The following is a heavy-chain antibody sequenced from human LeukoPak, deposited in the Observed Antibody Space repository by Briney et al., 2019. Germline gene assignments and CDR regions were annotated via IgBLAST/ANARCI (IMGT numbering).Heavy chain of an antibody. CDR3: ARGELNYYDSSGYSLDY. CDR2: INPNSGGT. CDR1: GYTFTGYY. V-gene: IGHV1-2*02. J-gene: IGHJ4*02. Sequence: ASVKVSCKASGYTFTGYYMHWVRQAPGQGLEWMGWINPNSGGTNYAQKFHGRVTMTRDTSISTAYMELSGLRSDDTAVYYCARGELNYYDSSGYSLDYWGQGTLVTVSS. D-gene: IGHD3-22*01.